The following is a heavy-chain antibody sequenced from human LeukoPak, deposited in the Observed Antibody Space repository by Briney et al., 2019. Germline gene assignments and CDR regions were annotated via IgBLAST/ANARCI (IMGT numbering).Heavy chain of an antibody. J-gene: IGHJ4*02. CDR2: IYHSGST. Sequence: SETLSLTCAVSGGSISSGGYSWSWIRQPPGKDLEWIGYIYHSGSTYYNPSLKSRVTISVDRSKNQFSLKLSSVTAADTAVYYCAREGGYGDLYYFDYWGQGTLVTVSS. V-gene: IGHV4-30-2*01. D-gene: IGHD4-17*01. CDR3: AREGGYGDLYYFDY. CDR1: GGSISSGGYS.